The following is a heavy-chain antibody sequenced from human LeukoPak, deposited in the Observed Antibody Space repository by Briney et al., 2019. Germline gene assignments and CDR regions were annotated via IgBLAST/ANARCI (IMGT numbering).Heavy chain of an antibody. D-gene: IGHD2-2*01. Sequence: SETLSLTCTVSGGSISSYYWSWIRQPPGKGLEWIGYIYYSGSTNYNPSLKSRVTISVDTSKNQFSLKLSSVTAADTAVYYCAREAPAAINWFDPWGQGTLVTVSS. CDR3: AREAPAAINWFDP. CDR1: GGSISSYY. J-gene: IGHJ5*02. V-gene: IGHV4-59*01. CDR2: IYYSGST.